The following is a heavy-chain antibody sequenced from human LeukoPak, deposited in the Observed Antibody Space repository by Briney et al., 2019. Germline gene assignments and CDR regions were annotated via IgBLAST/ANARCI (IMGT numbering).Heavy chain of an antibody. CDR1: GYTLIGYY. J-gene: IGHJ3*02. CDR3: ARGDSSGYYYAFDI. V-gene: IGHV1-2*02. Sequence: ASVKVSCKASGYTLIGYYMHWVRQAPGQGLEWMGWINPNSGGTNYAQNFQGRVTMTRDTSISTAYMELSRLRSDDTAVYYCARGDSSGYYYAFDIWGQGIMVTVSS. D-gene: IGHD3-22*01. CDR2: INPNSGGT.